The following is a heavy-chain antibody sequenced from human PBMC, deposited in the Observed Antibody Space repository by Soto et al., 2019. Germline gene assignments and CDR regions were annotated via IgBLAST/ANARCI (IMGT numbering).Heavy chain of an antibody. CDR1: GFTFSSYG. V-gene: IGHV3-30*18. CDR2: ISYDGSNK. CDR3: AKPRLVSSGYGDY. J-gene: IGHJ4*02. D-gene: IGHD3-22*01. Sequence: GGSLSLSCAASGFTFSSYGMHWVRQAPGKGLEWVAVISYDGSNKYYADSVKGRFTISRDNSKNTLYLQMNSLRAEDTAVYYCAKPRLVSSGYGDYWGQGTLVTVSS.